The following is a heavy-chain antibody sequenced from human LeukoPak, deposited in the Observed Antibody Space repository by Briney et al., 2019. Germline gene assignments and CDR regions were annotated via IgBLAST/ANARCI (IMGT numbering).Heavy chain of an antibody. D-gene: IGHD3-9*01. Sequence: GGSLRLSCAASGFTFSSYSMNWVRQAPGKGLEWVSSISSSSSYIYYADSVKGRFTISRDNAKNSLYLQMNSLRAEDTAVYYCAKGANYDILTGYYSSEIDYFDYWGQGTLVTVSS. CDR2: ISSSSSYI. V-gene: IGHV3-21*01. CDR1: GFTFSSYS. J-gene: IGHJ4*02. CDR3: AKGANYDILTGYYSSEIDYFDY.